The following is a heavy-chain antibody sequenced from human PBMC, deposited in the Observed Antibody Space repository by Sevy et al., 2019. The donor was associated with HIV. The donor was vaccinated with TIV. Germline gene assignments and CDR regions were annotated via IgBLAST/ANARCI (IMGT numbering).Heavy chain of an antibody. CDR3: ANDRVVVVPAAPGLGYYYGMDV. CDR1: GFTFNYYG. Sequence: GGSLRLSCAASGFTFNYYGMYWVRQAPGKGLEWVSFIRYDGSNKDYADSVTGGFTISRDNSKNTVYLQMNSLRGEDTAVYHCANDRVVVVPAAPGLGYYYGMDVWGQGTTVTVSS. V-gene: IGHV3-30*02. CDR2: IRYDGSNK. D-gene: IGHD2-2*01. J-gene: IGHJ6*02.